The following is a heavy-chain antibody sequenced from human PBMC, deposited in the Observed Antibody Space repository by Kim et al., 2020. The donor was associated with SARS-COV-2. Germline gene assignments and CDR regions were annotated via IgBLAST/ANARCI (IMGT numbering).Heavy chain of an antibody. V-gene: IGHV1-2*06. D-gene: IGHD1-26*01. J-gene: IGHJ5*02. CDR1: GYTFTGYY. Sequence: ASVKVSCKASGYTFTGYYMHWVRQAPGQGLEWMGRINPNSGGTNYAQKFQGRVTMTRDMSISTAYMELSRLRSDDTAVYYCARDEGDVQWLGPIVGATTLDPWGQGTLVTVSS. CDR2: INPNSGGT. CDR3: ARDEGDVQWLGPIVGATTLDP.